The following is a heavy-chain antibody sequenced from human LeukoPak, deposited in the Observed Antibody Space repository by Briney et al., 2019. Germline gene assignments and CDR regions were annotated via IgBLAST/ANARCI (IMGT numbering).Heavy chain of an antibody. D-gene: IGHD3-10*01. V-gene: IGHV7-4-1*02. CDR3: ARDFRPHELWFGPLSDY. Sequence: ASVKVSCKASGYTFTSYAMNWVRQAPGQGLEWMGWINTNTGNPTYAQGFTGRFVFSLDTSVSTAYLQISSLKAEDTAVYYCARDFRPHELWFGPLSDYWGQGTLVTVSS. CDR2: INTNTGNP. J-gene: IGHJ4*02. CDR1: GYTFTSYA.